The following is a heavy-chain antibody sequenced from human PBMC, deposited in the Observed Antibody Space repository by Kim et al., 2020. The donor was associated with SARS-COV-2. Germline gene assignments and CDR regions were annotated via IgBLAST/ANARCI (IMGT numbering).Heavy chain of an antibody. CDR3: TGPSGSGTYPDH. D-gene: IGHD3-10*01. CDR2: IRSKANSYGT. V-gene: IGHV3-73*01. J-gene: IGHJ4*02. CDR1: GFRFSDFA. Sequence: GGSLRLSCAASGFRFSDFAMHWVRQASGKGLEWVGRIRSKANSYGTAYAASVKGRFTISRDDSKNTAYLQMSSLKNEDTAVYYCTGPSGSGTYPDHWGQG.